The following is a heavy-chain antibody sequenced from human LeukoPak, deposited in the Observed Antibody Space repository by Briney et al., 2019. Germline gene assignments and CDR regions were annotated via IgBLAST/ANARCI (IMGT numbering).Heavy chain of an antibody. CDR3: ARDKYGYSYGYEAADY. Sequence: SETLSLTCTVSGGSISSSSYYWGWIRQPPGKGLEWIGSIYYSGSTYYNPSLKSRVTISVDTSKNQFSLKLSSVTAADTAVYYCARDKYGYSYGYEAADYWGQGTLVTVSS. J-gene: IGHJ4*02. D-gene: IGHD5-18*01. CDR2: IYYSGST. V-gene: IGHV4-39*07. CDR1: GGSISSSSYY.